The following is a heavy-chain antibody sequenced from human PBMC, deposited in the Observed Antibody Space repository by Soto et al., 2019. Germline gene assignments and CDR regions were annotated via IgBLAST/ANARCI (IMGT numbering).Heavy chain of an antibody. J-gene: IGHJ6*02. CDR2: IKQDGSEK. CDR3: ARKGVDTDMATHEWGYYYGMDV. D-gene: IGHD5-18*01. Sequence: GGSLRLSCAASGFTFSSYWMSWVRQAPGKGLEWVANIKQDGSEKYYVDSVKGRFTISRDNAKNSLYLQMNSLRAEDTAVYYCARKGVDTDMATHEWGYYYGMDVWGQGTTVTVYS. V-gene: IGHV3-7*03. CDR1: GFTFSSYW.